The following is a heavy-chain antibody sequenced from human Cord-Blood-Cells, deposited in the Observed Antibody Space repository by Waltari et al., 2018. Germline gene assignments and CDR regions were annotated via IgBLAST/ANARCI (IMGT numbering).Heavy chain of an antibody. V-gene: IGHV1-2*02. CDR1: GYTFTGYY. CDR3: ARDPRSLLTGDTGTFDY. CDR2: INPNSGGT. D-gene: IGHD7-27*01. Sequence: QVQLVQSGAEVKKPGASVKVSCKAPGYTFTGYYMHWVRQAPGQGLEWMGWINPNSGGTNYAQKFQGRVTMTRDTSISTAYMELSRLRSDDTAVYYCARDPRSLLTGDTGTFDYWGQGTLVTVSS. J-gene: IGHJ4*02.